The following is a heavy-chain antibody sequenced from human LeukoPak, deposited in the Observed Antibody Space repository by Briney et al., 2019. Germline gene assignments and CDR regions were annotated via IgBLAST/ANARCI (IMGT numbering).Heavy chain of an antibody. CDR2: IYTSGST. D-gene: IGHD1-26*01. CDR3: ARDRPVGAIDAFDI. CDR1: GGSISSYY. J-gene: IGHJ3*02. V-gene: IGHV4-4*07. Sequence: SETLSLTCTVSGGSISSYYWSWIRQPAGKGLEWIGRIYTSGSTNYNPSLKSRVTMSVDTSKNQFSLKLSSVTAADTAVYYCARDRPVGAIDAFDIWGQGTMVTVSS.